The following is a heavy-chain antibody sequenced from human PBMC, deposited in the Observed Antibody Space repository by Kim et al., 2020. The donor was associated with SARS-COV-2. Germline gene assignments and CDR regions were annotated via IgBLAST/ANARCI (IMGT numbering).Heavy chain of an antibody. D-gene: IGHD3-22*01. CDR1: GFTFGDYA. CDR3: AKVAQGPDSSGYYYNNWFDP. J-gene: IGHJ5*02. Sequence: GGSLRLSCAASGFTFGDYAMHWVRQAPGKGLEWVSGISWNSGSIGYADSVKGRFTISRDNAKNSLYLQMNSLRAEDTALYYCAKVAQGPDSSGYYYNNWFDPWGQGTLVTVSS. V-gene: IGHV3-9*01. CDR2: ISWNSGSI.